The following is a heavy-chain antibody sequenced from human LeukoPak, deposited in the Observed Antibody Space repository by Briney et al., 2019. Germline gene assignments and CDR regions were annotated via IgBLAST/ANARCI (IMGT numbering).Heavy chain of an antibody. Sequence: GGSLRLSCVASGFTFGKYWMSWVRQAPGKGLEWVANIKQDGGQIYYLDSVKGRFTVSRDNAKNSLYLQMNSLRDEDTAVYYCAREFGGYDYWGQGTLVTVSS. J-gene: IGHJ4*02. CDR3: AREFGGYDY. V-gene: IGHV3-7*01. D-gene: IGHD3-10*01. CDR1: GFTFGKYW. CDR2: IKQDGGQI.